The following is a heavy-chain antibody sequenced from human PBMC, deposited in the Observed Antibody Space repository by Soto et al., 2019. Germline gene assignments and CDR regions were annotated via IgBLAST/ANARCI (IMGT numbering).Heavy chain of an antibody. D-gene: IGHD6-6*01. CDR2: ISGSGGST. CDR3: AKDPSSRVGNTNFDY. J-gene: IGHJ4*02. Sequence: PGGSLRLSCAASGFTFSGYAMSWVRQAPGKGLEWVSAISGSGGSTYYADSVKGRFTISRDNSKNTLYLQMNSLRAEDTAVYYCAKDPSSRVGNTNFDYWGQGTLVTVSS. CDR1: GFTFSGYA. V-gene: IGHV3-23*01.